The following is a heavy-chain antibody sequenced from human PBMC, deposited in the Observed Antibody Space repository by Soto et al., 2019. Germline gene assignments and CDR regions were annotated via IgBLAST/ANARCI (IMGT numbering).Heavy chain of an antibody. CDR2: INHSGST. CDR3: ARGRVVRGPYRWFDP. D-gene: IGHD3-10*01. V-gene: IGHV4-34*01. CDR1: GGSFSGYY. Sequence: SETLSLTCAVYGGSFSGYYWSWIRQPPGKGLEWIGEINHSGSTNYNPSLKSRVTISVDTSKNQFSLKLSSVTAADTAVYYCARGRVVRGPYRWFDPWGQGTLVTVSS. J-gene: IGHJ5*02.